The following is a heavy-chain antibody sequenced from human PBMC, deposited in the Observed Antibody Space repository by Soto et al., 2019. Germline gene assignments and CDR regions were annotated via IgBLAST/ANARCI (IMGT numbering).Heavy chain of an antibody. CDR2: IYSSGNT. CDR3: ARGQRFSDWFDP. Sequence: QVHLQESGPGLVKPSETLSLTCGVSGGTISGYYWTWIRQPAGKGLEWSGLIYSSGNTKYNPSLQSRVTMSLDTSNNQFSLRLTSVTAADTAVYYCARGQRFSDWFDPWCQGTLVTVSS. CDR1: GGTISGYY. J-gene: IGHJ5*02. V-gene: IGHV4-4*07. D-gene: IGHD3-3*01.